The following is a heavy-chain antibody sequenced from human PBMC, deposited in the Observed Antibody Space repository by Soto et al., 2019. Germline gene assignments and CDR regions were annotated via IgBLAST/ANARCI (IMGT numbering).Heavy chain of an antibody. V-gene: IGHV3-30*03. J-gene: IGHJ4*02. Sequence: QVQLVESGGGVVQPGRSLRLSCAASGFPFTSYGMHWVREGPDRGLEWVAIISYDGSDKYYADSVKGRFAISRDNSKNTLYLQMSILRPEDTALYYCVGGQYYFDYRGQGTLVIVSS. CDR3: VGGQYYFDY. CDR2: ISYDGSDK. D-gene: IGHD3-10*01. CDR1: GFPFTSYG.